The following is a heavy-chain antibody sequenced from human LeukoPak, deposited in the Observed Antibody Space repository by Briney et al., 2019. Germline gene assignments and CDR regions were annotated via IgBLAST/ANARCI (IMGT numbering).Heavy chain of an antibody. Sequence: PGGSLRLSCAASGFTFTSHWMSWVRQAPGKGLEWVARMNLDGSEKYYVDSVKGRFTISRDNAKTSLYLGMNSLGAEDTAVYYCARDATYCTNGVCYTRFDYWGQGTLVTVSS. D-gene: IGHD2-8*01. CDR2: MNLDGSEK. J-gene: IGHJ4*02. V-gene: IGHV3-7*01. CDR3: ARDATYCTNGVCYTRFDY. CDR1: GFTFTSHW.